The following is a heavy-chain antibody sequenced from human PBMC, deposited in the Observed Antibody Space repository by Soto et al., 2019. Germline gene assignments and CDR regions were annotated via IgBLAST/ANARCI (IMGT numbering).Heavy chain of an antibody. CDR3: ASYRGGYYKGPHYYYYYGMDV. Sequence: QVQLVQSGAEVKKPGSSVKVSCKASGGTFSSYAISWVRQAPGQGLEWMGGIIPIFGTANYAQKFQGRVTITADESTSIAYMELSSLRSEDTAVYYCASYRGGYYKGPHYYYYYGMDVWGQGTTVTVSS. V-gene: IGHV1-69*01. CDR1: GGTFSSYA. J-gene: IGHJ6*02. CDR2: IIPIFGTA. D-gene: IGHD3-3*01.